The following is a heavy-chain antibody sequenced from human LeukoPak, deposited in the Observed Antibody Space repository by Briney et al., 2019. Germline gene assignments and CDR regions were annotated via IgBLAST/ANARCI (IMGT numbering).Heavy chain of an antibody. V-gene: IGHV1-2*06. CDR2: INPNSGDT. CDR1: GYTFTGYH. CDR3: ARDYCSSTNCLFDY. Sequence: ASVKVSCKASGYTFTGYHMHWVRQAPGQGLEWMGRINPNSGDTNSAQNFQGRVTMTRDTSISTAYMELSRLRSDDTAVYYCARDYCSSTNCLFDYWGQGTLVTVSS. D-gene: IGHD2-2*01. J-gene: IGHJ4*02.